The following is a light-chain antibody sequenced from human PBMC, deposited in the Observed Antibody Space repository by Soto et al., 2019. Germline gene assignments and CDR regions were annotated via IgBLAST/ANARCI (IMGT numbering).Light chain of an antibody. V-gene: IGLV2-11*01. CDR3: CSFAGNYIYV. Sequence: QSALTQPRSVSGSPGQSVTISCTGTSSDVGGYNYVSWYLQHPGKAPKVMIYDVSKRPSGVPDRFSGSKSGNTASLTISGLQSEDEAEYYCCSFAGNYIYVFGTGTKLTVL. CDR2: DVS. J-gene: IGLJ1*01. CDR1: SSDVGGYNY.